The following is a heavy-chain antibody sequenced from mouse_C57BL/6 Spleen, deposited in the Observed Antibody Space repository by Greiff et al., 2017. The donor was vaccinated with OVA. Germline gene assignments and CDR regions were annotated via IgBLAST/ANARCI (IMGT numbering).Heavy chain of an antibody. D-gene: IGHD2-2*01. CDR1: GYTFTSYT. Sequence: QVQLKESGAELARPGASVKMSCKASGYTFTSYTMHWVKQRPGQGLEWIGYINPSSGYTKYNQKFKDKATLTADKSSSTAYMQLSSLTSEDAAVYYCARWLPSMDYWGQGTSVTVSS. CDR3: ARWLPSMDY. CDR2: INPSSGYT. V-gene: IGHV1-4*01. J-gene: IGHJ4*01.